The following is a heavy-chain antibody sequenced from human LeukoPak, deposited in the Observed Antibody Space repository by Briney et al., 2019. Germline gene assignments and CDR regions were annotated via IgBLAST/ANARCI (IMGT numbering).Heavy chain of an antibody. CDR3: ARDGVGYSYGYSDY. CDR2: INHSGST. CDR1: GGSFSGYY. J-gene: IGHJ4*02. V-gene: IGHV4-34*01. D-gene: IGHD5-18*01. Sequence: PSETLSLTCAVYGGSFSGYYWSWIRQPPGKGLEWIGEINHSGSTNYNPSLKSRVTISVDTSKNQFSLKLSSVTAADTAVYYCARDGVGYSYGYSDYWGQGTLVTVSS.